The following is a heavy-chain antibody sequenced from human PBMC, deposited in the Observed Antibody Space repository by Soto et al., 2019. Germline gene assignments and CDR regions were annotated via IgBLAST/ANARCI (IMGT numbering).Heavy chain of an antibody. CDR2: ISGSGGST. CDR1: GFTFSSYA. J-gene: IGHJ6*03. D-gene: IGHD4-17*01. CDR3: AKQGDYLSYYYMDV. Sequence: GGSLRLSCAASGFTFSSYAMSWVRQAPGKGLEWVSAISGSGGSTYYADSVKGRFTISRDNSKNTLYLQMNSLRAEDTAVYYCAKQGDYLSYYYMDVWGKGTTVTVSS. V-gene: IGHV3-23*01.